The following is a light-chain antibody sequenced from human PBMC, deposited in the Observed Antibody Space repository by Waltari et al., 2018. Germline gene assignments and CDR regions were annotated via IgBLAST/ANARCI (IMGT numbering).Light chain of an antibody. Sequence: QTVVPQQPSLTVSPGGTVTPTCAPSTGTATTHYYPNWFQQKPGQAPRALIYSTNNKHSWTPARFSGSLLGGKAALTLSGVQAEDEAEYYCLLYYGAWVFGGGTKLTVL. CDR3: LLYYGAWV. CDR1: TGTATTHYY. J-gene: IGLJ3*02. V-gene: IGLV7-43*01. CDR2: STN.